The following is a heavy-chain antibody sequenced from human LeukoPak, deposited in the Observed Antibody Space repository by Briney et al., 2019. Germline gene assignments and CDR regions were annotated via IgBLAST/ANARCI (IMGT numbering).Heavy chain of an antibody. J-gene: IGHJ4*02. CDR1: GGTFSSYA. Sequence: ASAKVSCKASGGTFSSYAISWVRQAPGQGLEWMGGIIPIFGTANYAQKFQGRVTITADESTSTAYMELSSLSSEDTAVYYCARFSGSYRGYYFDYWGQGTLVTVSS. V-gene: IGHV1-69*13. CDR3: ARFSGSYRGYYFDY. D-gene: IGHD1-26*01. CDR2: IIPIFGTA.